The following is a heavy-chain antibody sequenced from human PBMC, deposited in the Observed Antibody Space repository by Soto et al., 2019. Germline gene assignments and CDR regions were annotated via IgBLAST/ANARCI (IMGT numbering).Heavy chain of an antibody. CDR3: AKAFVASAGTDGFDY. CDR2: ISGSGGST. D-gene: IGHD6-13*01. J-gene: IGHJ4*02. CDR1: GFTFISYA. Sequence: EVQLLESGGGLVQPGGSLRLSCAASGFTFISYAMSWVRQAPGKGLEWVSAISGSGGSTYYADSVKGLFTISRANSKKTLYLQMHSLRDEDTAVYYCAKAFVASAGTDGFDYWGQGTLVTVSS. V-gene: IGHV3-23*01.